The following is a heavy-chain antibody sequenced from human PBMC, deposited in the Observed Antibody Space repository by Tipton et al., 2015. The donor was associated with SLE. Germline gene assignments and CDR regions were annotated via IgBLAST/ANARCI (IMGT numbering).Heavy chain of an antibody. Sequence: SLRLSCAASGFTFSSYTMVWVRQSPGKGLEWVSTISTSSSFIYFADSVKGRFTISRDNAKNSLYLQTNGLRAEDTAVYYCGRDPHLYYYYMDVWGKGTTVTVSS. V-gene: IGHV3-21*01. J-gene: IGHJ6*03. CDR1: GFTFSSYT. CDR2: ISTSSSFI. CDR3: GRDPHLYYYYMDV.